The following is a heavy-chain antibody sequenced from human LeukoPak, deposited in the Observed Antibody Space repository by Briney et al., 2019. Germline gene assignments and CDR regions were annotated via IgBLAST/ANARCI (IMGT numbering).Heavy chain of an antibody. CDR3: ARSAMVGNYYYYYFMDV. Sequence: SVKVSCKASGYTFTSYGISWVRQAPGQGLEWMGGIIPIIGTANYAQKFQGRVTITADKSTSTAYMELSSLRSEDTAVYYCARSAMVGNYYYYYFMDVWGKGTTVTVSS. CDR1: GYTFTSYG. V-gene: IGHV1-69*06. D-gene: IGHD5-18*01. J-gene: IGHJ6*03. CDR2: IIPIIGTA.